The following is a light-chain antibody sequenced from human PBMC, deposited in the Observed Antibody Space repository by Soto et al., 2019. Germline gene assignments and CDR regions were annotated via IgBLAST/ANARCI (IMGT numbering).Light chain of an antibody. J-gene: IGLJ2*01. V-gene: IGLV2-14*01. Sequence: QSALTQPASVSGSPGQSITISCTGTSSDVGGYNYVSWYQQHPGKAPKLMIYDVNNRPSGVSNRFSGYKSGNTASLTISGLQAEDEADYSCSSYTSGSTPVVFGGGTKLTVL. CDR3: SSYTSGSTPVV. CDR1: SSDVGGYNY. CDR2: DVN.